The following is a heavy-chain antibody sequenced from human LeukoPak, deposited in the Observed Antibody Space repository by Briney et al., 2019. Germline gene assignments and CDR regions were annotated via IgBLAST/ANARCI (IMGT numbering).Heavy chain of an antibody. CDR3: ARDLSPGVTFRGRFDP. CDR1: GFTVSNNY. V-gene: IGHV3-66*01. J-gene: IGHJ5*02. D-gene: IGHD3-16*01. CDR2: IDSDGGT. Sequence: SGGSLRLSCAASGFTVSNNYMSWGRQAPGKGLEWVSTIDSDGGTYYADSVKARFTISRDNSQNTLYLQMNSLRAEDAAVYYCARDLSPGVTFRGRFDPWGQGTLVTVSS.